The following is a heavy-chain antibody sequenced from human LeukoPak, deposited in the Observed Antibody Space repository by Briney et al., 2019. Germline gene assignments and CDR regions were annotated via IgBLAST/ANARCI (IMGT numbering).Heavy chain of an antibody. V-gene: IGHV4-30-4*01. Sequence: SQTLSLTCTVSGGSISSGDYYWSWIRQPPGKGLEWIVYIYYSGSTYYNASLKSRVTISRYTSKNQFSLKLNSVTAADTAVYYCARDRNYYGSGSLNWFDPWGQGTLVTVSS. D-gene: IGHD3-10*01. CDR2: IYYSGST. J-gene: IGHJ5*02. CDR1: GGSISSGDYY. CDR3: ARDRNYYGSGSLNWFDP.